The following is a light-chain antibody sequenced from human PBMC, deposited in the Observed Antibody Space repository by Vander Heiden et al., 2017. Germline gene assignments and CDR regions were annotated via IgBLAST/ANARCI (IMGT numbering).Light chain of an antibody. CDR1: QTLLKSSNNKNY. CDR2: WAS. Sequence: DIVMTQYPDSLAVSLGERASVNCKSSQTLLKSSNNKNYLAWYQHKPGQPPKLLIYWASTRQSGVPDRFSGGGSGTDYTLTISSLQAEDVAVYYCQREFTIPLTFGGGTKVEIK. V-gene: IGKV4-1*01. CDR3: QREFTIPLT. J-gene: IGKJ4*01.